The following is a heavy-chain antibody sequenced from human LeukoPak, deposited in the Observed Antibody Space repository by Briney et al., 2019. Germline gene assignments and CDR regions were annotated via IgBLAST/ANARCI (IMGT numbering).Heavy chain of an antibody. V-gene: IGHV4-59*01. CDR2: IYYSGST. CDR3: ARVMAAAGPIDY. Sequence: PSETLSLTXTVSGGSISSYYWSWIRQPPGKGLEWIGYIYYSGSTNYNPSLKSRVTISVDTSKNQFSLMLSSVTAADTTVYYCARVMAAAGPIDYWGQGTLVTVSS. CDR1: GGSISSYY. J-gene: IGHJ4*02. D-gene: IGHD6-13*01.